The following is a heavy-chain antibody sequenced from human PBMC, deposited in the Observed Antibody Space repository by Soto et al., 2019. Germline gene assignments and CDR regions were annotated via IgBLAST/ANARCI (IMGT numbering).Heavy chain of an antibody. D-gene: IGHD6-19*01. CDR1: GYTFTSYD. CDR2: MNPNSGNT. Sequence: GASVKVSCKASGYTFTSYDINWVRQATGQGLEWLGWMNPNSGNTGYAQKFQGRVTMTRNTSIGTAYMELSSLRSEDTAVYYCGGAIPVPIKGFAYWGKGTLVTVSS. CDR3: GGAIPVPIKGFAY. V-gene: IGHV1-8*01. J-gene: IGHJ4*02.